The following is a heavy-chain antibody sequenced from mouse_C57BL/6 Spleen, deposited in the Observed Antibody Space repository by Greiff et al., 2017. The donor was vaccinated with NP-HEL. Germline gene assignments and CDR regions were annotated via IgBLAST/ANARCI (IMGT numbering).Heavy chain of an antibody. V-gene: IGHV1-69*01. J-gene: IGHJ2*01. D-gene: IGHD4-1*01. CDR3: ARRGDWDYFDY. CDR2: IDPSDSYT. Sequence: QVQLQQPGAELVMPGASVKLSCKASGYTFTSYWMHWVKQRPGQGLEWIGEIDPSDSYTNYNQKFKGKSTLTADKSSSTAYMQLSSLTSEDSAVYYCARRGDWDYFDYWGQGTTLTVSS. CDR1: GYTFTSYW.